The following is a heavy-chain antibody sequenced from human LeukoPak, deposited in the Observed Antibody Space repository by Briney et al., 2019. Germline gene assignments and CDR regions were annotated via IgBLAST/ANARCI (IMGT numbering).Heavy chain of an antibody. CDR1: GGSFSGYY. Sequence: SETLSLTCAVYGGSFSGYYWSWIRQPPGKGLEWIGEINHSGSTNYNPSLKSRVTISVDTSKNQFSLKLSSVTAADTAVYYCARGRRRWELPSAYYFDYWGQGTLVTASS. D-gene: IGHD1-26*01. CDR2: INHSGST. V-gene: IGHV4-34*01. J-gene: IGHJ4*02. CDR3: ARGRRRWELPSAYYFDY.